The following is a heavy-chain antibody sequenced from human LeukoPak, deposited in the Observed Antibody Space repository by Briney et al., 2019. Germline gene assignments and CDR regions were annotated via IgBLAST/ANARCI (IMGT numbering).Heavy chain of an antibody. D-gene: IGHD2-2*01. CDR1: GGSISSSSYS. J-gene: IGHJ3*02. CDR2: IYYSGST. V-gene: IGHV4-39*01. CDR3: ARQGGSKYQLLTAFDI. Sequence: SETLSLTCTVSGGSISSSSYSWGWIRQPPGKGLEWIGSIYYSGSTYYNPSLKSRVTISVDTSKNQFSLKLSSVTAADTAVYYCARQGGSKYQLLTAFDIWGQGTMVTVSS.